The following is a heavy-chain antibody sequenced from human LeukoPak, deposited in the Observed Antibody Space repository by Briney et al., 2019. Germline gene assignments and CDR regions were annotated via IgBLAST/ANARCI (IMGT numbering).Heavy chain of an antibody. CDR1: GFTFSSYA. CDR3: AKVRGSVATIQGGIDY. V-gene: IGHV3-23*01. D-gene: IGHD5-12*01. CDR2: ISGSGGST. Sequence: GGSLRLSCAASGFTFSSYAMSWVRQAPGKGLEWVSAISGSGGSTYYADSVKGRFTISRDNSKNTLYLQMNSLRAEDTAVYYCAKVRGSVATIQGGIDYWGQGTLVTVSS. J-gene: IGHJ4*02.